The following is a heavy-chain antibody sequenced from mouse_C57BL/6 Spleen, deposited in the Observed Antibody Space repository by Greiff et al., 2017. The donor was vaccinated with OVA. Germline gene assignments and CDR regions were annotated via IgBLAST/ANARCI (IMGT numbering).Heavy chain of an antibody. D-gene: IGHD1-1*01. CDR2: IRNKANGYTT. V-gene: IGHV7-3*01. J-gene: IGHJ3*01. Sequence: EVQLMESGGGLVQPGGSLSLSCAASGFTFTDYYMSWVRQPPGKALEWLGFIRNKANGYTTEYSASVKGRFNISRDNSQRILYLQMNARRAEDSATYYCASTYYYGSSYSAWFAYWGQGTLVTVSA. CDR3: ASTYYYGSSYSAWFAY. CDR1: GFTFTDYY.